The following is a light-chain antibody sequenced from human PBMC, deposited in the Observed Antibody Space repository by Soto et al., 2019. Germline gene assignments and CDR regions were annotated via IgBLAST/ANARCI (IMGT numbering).Light chain of an antibody. CDR2: GAS. Sequence: EIVMTQSPATLSVSPGERATLSCRASQSVSSNLAWYQQEPGQAPRLLIYGASTRATGIPARLRGRGSGTESTPPISSQPSEDFAVYYCQQYNNWHPYTFGQGTKLEIK. CDR3: QQYNNWHPYT. CDR1: QSVSSN. J-gene: IGKJ2*01. V-gene: IGKV3-15*01.